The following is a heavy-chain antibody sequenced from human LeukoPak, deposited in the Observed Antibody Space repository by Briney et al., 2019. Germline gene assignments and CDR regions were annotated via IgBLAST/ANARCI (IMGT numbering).Heavy chain of an antibody. Sequence: SETLSLTCTVSAGSISSYYWSWIRQPPGKGLEWIGYIYYSGSTNYNPSLKSRVTISVDTSKNQFSLKLSSLTPADTAVYYCARGTYRSYYYGMDVWGQGTTVTVSS. D-gene: IGHD1-14*01. J-gene: IGHJ6*02. CDR1: AGSISSYY. V-gene: IGHV4-59*08. CDR2: IYYSGST. CDR3: ARGTYRSYYYGMDV.